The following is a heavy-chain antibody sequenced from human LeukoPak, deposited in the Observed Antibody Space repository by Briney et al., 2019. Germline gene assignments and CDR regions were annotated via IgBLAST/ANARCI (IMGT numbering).Heavy chain of an antibody. J-gene: IGHJ6*04. V-gene: IGHV3-7*01. CDR1: GFTFSTYW. CDR2: IKEDGSEK. Sequence: PGGSLRLPCEASGFTFSTYWMTWVRQAPGQGLEWVANIKEDGSEKYYVDSVKGRFTISRDNAENSLYLQMNSLRAEDTAVYYCAELGITMIGGVWGKGTTVTISS. CDR3: AELGITMIGGV. D-gene: IGHD3-10*02.